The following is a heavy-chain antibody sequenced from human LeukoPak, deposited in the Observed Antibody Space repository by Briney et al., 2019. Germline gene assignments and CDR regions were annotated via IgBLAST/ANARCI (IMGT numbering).Heavy chain of an antibody. Sequence: PGGSLRLSCAASGFTFSAYAMTWVRQAPGKGLEWVSGISGSGGSTYYADAVKGRFTVSRDNSKNTLYVQLNSLRAEDTAIYYCAKVRREYCDSTSCYTSDYWGQGTLVTVPS. CDR3: AKVRREYCDSTSCYTSDY. D-gene: IGHD2-2*02. CDR2: ISGSGGST. CDR1: GFTFSAYA. V-gene: IGHV3-23*01. J-gene: IGHJ4*02.